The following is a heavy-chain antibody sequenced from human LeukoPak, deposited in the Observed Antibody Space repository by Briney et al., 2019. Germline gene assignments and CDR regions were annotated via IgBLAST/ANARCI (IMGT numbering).Heavy chain of an antibody. CDR3: AKSPITGTIFDY. CDR2: TYIDGTT. CDR1: GFTITSNY. V-gene: IGHV3-66*01. Sequence: GGCLRLSCAASGFTITSNYMSWVRQAPGKGLEWVSITYIDGTTYYADSVKGRFTISRDNSKNTLYLQMNSLRADDTAVYYCAKSPITGTIFDYWGQGTLVTVSS. J-gene: IGHJ4*02. D-gene: IGHD1-20*01.